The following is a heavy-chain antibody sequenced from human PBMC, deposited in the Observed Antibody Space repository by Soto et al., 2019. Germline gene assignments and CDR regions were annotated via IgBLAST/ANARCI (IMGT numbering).Heavy chain of an antibody. Sequence: SGGSLRLSCAASGFTFSSYAMSWVRQAPGKGLEWVSAISGGGGSTYYADSVKGRFTISRDNSKNTLYLQMNSLRAEDTAVYYCAKARHYYDSSGSWGQGTLVTVSS. D-gene: IGHD3-22*01. CDR1: GFTFSSYA. V-gene: IGHV3-23*01. CDR2: ISGGGGST. J-gene: IGHJ5*02. CDR3: AKARHYYDSSGS.